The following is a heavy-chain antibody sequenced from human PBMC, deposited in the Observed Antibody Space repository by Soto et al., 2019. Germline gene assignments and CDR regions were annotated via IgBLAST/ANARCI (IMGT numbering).Heavy chain of an antibody. CDR1: VVSFSTYY. CDR3: ARDQGGTFDY. Sequence: SETLSLTCTVSVVSFSTYYWSLIRQAPGKGLECICYIYYSGSSNYNPSLKSRVTMSVDTSKNQLSLKLSSVTAADTAVYSCARDQGGTFDYWGQGTMVTVSS. J-gene: IGHJ4*02. V-gene: IGHV4-59*01. CDR2: IYYSGSS. D-gene: IGHD2-15*01.